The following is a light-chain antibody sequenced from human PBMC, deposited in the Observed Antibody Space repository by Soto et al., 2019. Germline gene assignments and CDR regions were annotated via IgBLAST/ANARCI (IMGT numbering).Light chain of an antibody. CDR1: QSVTSSY. CDR3: QQYSSSLIT. Sequence: EIELTQSPGTLSLSPGERATLSCRASQSVTSSYLAWYQQKPGQAPRLLIYGASSRATGIPDRFSGSGSGTDFTLTISRLEPEDYAVYYCQQYSSSLITFGQGTRLEIK. CDR2: GAS. V-gene: IGKV3-20*01. J-gene: IGKJ5*01.